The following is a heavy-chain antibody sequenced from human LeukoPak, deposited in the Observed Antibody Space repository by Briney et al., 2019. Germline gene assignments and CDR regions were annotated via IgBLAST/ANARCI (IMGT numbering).Heavy chain of an antibody. J-gene: IGHJ4*02. CDR2: VGISGDT. CDR1: GFTFSSYD. V-gene: IGHV3-13*01. CDR3: VRGGIQVSGIDEIDY. D-gene: IGHD6-19*01. Sequence: QPGGSLRLSCAASGFTFSSYDMHWVRQVPGKGPGGVSAVGISGDTYYAGSVKGRFTISRENAKNSLYLQMNSLTAGDTAVYYCVRGGIQVSGIDEIDYWGQGTLVTVSS.